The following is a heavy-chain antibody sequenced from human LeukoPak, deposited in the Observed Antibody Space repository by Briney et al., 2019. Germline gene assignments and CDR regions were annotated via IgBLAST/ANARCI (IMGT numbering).Heavy chain of an antibody. CDR3: ARETGYYYDSSGYSWPDAFDI. Sequence: GASVKVSCKASGYTFTSYGISWVRQAHGQGLEWMGWISAYNGNTNYAQKLQGGVTMTTDTSTSTAYMELRSLRSDDTAVYYCARETGYYYDSSGYSWPDAFDIWGQGTMVTVSS. V-gene: IGHV1-18*01. D-gene: IGHD3-22*01. J-gene: IGHJ3*02. CDR1: GYTFTSYG. CDR2: ISAYNGNT.